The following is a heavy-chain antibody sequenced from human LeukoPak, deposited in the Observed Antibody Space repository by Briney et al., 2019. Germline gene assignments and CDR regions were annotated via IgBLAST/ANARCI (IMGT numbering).Heavy chain of an antibody. CDR1: GFTVSSNY. CDR3: ARRPITPDYYYMDV. D-gene: IGHD4-23*01. Sequence: GGSLRLSCAASGFTVSSNYMTWVRQAPGKGLEWVSVLYTSGATYYADSVRGRFTISRDNSKNTLYLQMNSLRAEDTAVYYYARRPITPDYYYMDVWGKGTTVTVSS. V-gene: IGHV3-53*01. J-gene: IGHJ6*03. CDR2: LYTSGAT.